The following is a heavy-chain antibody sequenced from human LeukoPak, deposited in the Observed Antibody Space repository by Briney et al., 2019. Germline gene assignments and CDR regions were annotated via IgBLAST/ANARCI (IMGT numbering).Heavy chain of an antibody. D-gene: IGHD3-22*01. CDR3: AREGPNRSGLDY. CDR2: IYYSGST. V-gene: IGHV4-59*12. J-gene: IGHJ4*02. CDR1: GGSISSYY. Sequence: NPSETLSLTCTVSGGSISSYYWSWIRQPPGKGLEWIGYIYYSGSTNYNPSLKSRVTISVDTSKNQFSLKLSSVTAADTAVYYCAREGPNRSGLDYWGQGTLVTVSS.